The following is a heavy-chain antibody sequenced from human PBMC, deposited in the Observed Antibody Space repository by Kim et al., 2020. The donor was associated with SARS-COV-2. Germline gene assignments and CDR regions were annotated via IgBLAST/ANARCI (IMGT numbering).Heavy chain of an antibody. D-gene: IGHD4-17*01. V-gene: IGHV4-34*01. Sequence: LKSRVTISVDTSKNQFSLKLSSVTAADTAVYYCARSTTVTTFYYYYYGMDGWGQGTTVTVSS. CDR3: ARSTTVTTFYYYYYGMDG. J-gene: IGHJ6*02.